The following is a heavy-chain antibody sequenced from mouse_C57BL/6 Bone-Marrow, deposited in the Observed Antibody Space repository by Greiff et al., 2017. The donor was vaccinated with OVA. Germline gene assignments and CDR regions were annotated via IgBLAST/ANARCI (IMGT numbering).Heavy chain of an antibody. CDR2: ISRGSSTI. CDR1: GFTFSDYG. V-gene: IGHV5-17*01. D-gene: IGHD1-1*01. J-gene: IGHJ3*01. Sequence: EVHLEESGAGLVKPGASLKLSCAASGFTFSDYGMHWVRQGPEKGLEWVGYISRGSSTIYYADTVKGRFTLSRDNAKNTLFLQRTRLRAEDTAMYYCARAGDYGRAFAYWGQGTLVTVSA. CDR3: ARAGDYGRAFAY.